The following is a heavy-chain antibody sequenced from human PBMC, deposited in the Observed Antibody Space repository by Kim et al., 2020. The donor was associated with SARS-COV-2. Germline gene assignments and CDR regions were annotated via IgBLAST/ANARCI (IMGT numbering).Heavy chain of an antibody. D-gene: IGHD2-15*01. Sequence: ASVKVSCKASGDTFTNYYTHWVRQAPGQGLEWMGVINPGGGSANYAQKFQGRVTMTRDTSTSTVYMELSSLRSEDTAVYYCARPLGYCSGGSCNTFHLWGQGTLVTVSS. CDR3: ARPLGYCSGGSCNTFHL. CDR2: INPGGGSA. J-gene: IGHJ4*02. V-gene: IGHV1-46*01. CDR1: GDTFTNYY.